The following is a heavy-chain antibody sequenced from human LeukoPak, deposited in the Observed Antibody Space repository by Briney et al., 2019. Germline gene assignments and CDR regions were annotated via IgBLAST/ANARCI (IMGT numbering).Heavy chain of an antibody. Sequence: ASVKVSCKASGGTFSSYAISWVRQAPGQGLEWMGGIIPIFGTANYAQKFQGRVTITADESTSTAYMELSSLRSEDTAVYYCARDPRNEYSSSSQPVDAFDIWGQGTMVTVSS. CDR2: IIPIFGTA. J-gene: IGHJ3*02. V-gene: IGHV1-69*13. CDR1: GGTFSSYA. CDR3: ARDPRNEYSSSSQPVDAFDI. D-gene: IGHD6-6*01.